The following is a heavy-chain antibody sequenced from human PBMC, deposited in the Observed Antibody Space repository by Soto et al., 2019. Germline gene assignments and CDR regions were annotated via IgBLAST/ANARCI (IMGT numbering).Heavy chain of an antibody. D-gene: IGHD5-18*01. V-gene: IGHV4-30-2*01. CDR2: IYHSGST. CDR1: GGSISSGGYS. Sequence: PSETLSLTCAVSGGSISSGGYSWSWIRQPPGKGLEWIGYIYHSGSTYYNPSLKSRVTISVDRSKNQFSLKLSSVTAADTAVYYCARGFVSTARGPRFDYWGQGTLVTVSS. J-gene: IGHJ4*02. CDR3: ARGFVSTARGPRFDY.